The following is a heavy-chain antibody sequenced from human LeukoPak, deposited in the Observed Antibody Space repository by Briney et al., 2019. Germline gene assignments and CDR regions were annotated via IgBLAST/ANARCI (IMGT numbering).Heavy chain of an antibody. CDR1: GFTLSHYW. CDR2: IEKDGSEA. V-gene: IGHV3-7*01. CDR3: ARAGVTNQLGQTYWYFDL. D-gene: IGHD1/OR15-1a*01. Sequence: GGSLRLSCAASGFTLSHYWMTWVRQAPGKGLEWVANIEKDGSEAYYVDSVKGRFTISRDNAENSLYLQMNNLRAEDTAVYSCARAGVTNQLGQTYWYFDLWGRGTLVTVSS. J-gene: IGHJ2*01.